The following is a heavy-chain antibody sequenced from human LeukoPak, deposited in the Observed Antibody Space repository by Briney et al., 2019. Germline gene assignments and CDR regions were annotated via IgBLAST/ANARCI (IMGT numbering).Heavy chain of an antibody. J-gene: IGHJ4*02. V-gene: IGHV1-18*01. D-gene: IGHD2-2*01. CDR2: ISAYNGNT. CDR3: ARVGAYCTSTSCFDY. Sequence: ASVKVSCKASGYTFTSYGISWVRQAPGQGLEWMGWISAYNGNTDYAQKFQGRVTMTTDTSTSTAYMDLRSLGSDDTAVYYCARVGAYCTSTSCFDYWGLGTLVTVSS. CDR1: GYTFTSYG.